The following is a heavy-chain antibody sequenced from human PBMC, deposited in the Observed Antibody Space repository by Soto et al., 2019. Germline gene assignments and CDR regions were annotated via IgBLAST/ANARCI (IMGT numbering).Heavy chain of an antibody. D-gene: IGHD2-15*01. CDR3: ARVGVAAPNHDAFDI. Sequence: QVQLVQSGAEVKKPGSSVKVSCKASGGTFSSYAISWVRQAPGQGLEWMGGIIPIFGTANYAQQFQARVTITADKSTSTAYMELSSLRSEDTAVYYCARVGVAAPNHDAFDIWGQGTMVTVSS. CDR2: IIPIFGTA. V-gene: IGHV1-69*06. CDR1: GGTFSSYA. J-gene: IGHJ3*02.